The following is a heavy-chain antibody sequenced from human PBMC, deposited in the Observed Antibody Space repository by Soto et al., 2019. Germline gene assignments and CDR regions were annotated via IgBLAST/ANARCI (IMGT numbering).Heavy chain of an antibody. J-gene: IGHJ6*02. CDR1: GYTFTSYG. CDR2: ISAYNGNT. CDR3: ARDFAERGYSYGDYGMDV. Sequence: ASVKVSCKASGYTFTSYGISWVRQAPGQGLEWMGWISAYNGNTNYAQKLQGRVTMTTDTSTSTAYMELRSLRSDDTAVYYCARDFAERGYSYGDYGMDVWGQGTTVTV. D-gene: IGHD5-18*01. V-gene: IGHV1-18*01.